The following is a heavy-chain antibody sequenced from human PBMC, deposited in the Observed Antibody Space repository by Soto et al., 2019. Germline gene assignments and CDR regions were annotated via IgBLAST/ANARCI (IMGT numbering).Heavy chain of an antibody. CDR1: GYTFTTYG. CDR2: ISVYNGNT. Sequence: QVQLVQSGAEVKKPGASVKVSCKASGYTFTTYGITWVRQAPGQGLEWMGWISVYNGNTNYVQKLQGRVTMTTDTCMNTRYMELRSLRSDDTAVYYCARSTTVTTPSPYWGQGTLVTVSS. V-gene: IGHV1-18*01. D-gene: IGHD4-17*01. CDR3: ARSTTVTTPSPY. J-gene: IGHJ4*02.